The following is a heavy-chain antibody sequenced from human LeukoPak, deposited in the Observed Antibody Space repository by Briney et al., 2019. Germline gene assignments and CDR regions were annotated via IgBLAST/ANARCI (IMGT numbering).Heavy chain of an antibody. CDR2: ISSSGDST. Sequence: PGGSLRLSCAASGFTFSSYEMNWVRQAPGKGLEWVSYISSSGDSTYYADSVEGRFTISRDNAKNSLYLQMNSLRTEDTAVYFCARDRTVGADYGQYFDYWGQGTLVTVSS. V-gene: IGHV3-48*03. CDR1: GFTFSSYE. CDR3: ARDRTVGADYGQYFDY. J-gene: IGHJ4*02. D-gene: IGHD1-26*01.